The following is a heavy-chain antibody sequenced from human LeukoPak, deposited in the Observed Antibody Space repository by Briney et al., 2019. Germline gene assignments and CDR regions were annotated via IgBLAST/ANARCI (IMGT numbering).Heavy chain of an antibody. CDR2: MNPRDDSA. J-gene: IGHJ4*02. V-gene: IGHV1-46*01. CDR1: GYTFTTYY. CDR3: ARLLNYYDSSGYYVRYLDY. Sequence: ASVKVSCKASGYTFTTYYLEWVRQAPGQGLEWMGIMNPRDDSATFAEKFQGRVTMTRDTSTNTAYMELGSLRSGDTAVYFCARLLNYYDSSGYYVRYLDYWGQGTLVTVSS. D-gene: IGHD3-22*01.